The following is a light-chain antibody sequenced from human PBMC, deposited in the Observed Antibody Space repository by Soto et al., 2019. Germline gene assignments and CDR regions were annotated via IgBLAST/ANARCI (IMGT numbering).Light chain of an antibody. CDR1: QNIDTW. V-gene: IGKV1-5*03. Sequence: DIQMTQSPSTLSASVGDRVTITCRASQNIDTWLAWYQQQPGKAPKLLIYKASILENGVPSRFSGSGSGTEFTLTINSLQPDDFATYYCQQYNNLWTFGQGTKV. J-gene: IGKJ1*01. CDR3: QQYNNLWT. CDR2: KAS.